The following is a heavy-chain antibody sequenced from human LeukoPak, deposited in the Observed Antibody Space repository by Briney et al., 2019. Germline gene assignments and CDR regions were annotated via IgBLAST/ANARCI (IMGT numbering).Heavy chain of an antibody. J-gene: IGHJ4*02. D-gene: IGHD2-2*01. V-gene: IGHV3-7*01. CDR3: ARYPVVVPAAIMPNQPIDY. CDR2: IKQDGSEK. CDR1: GFTFSNAW. Sequence: GGSLRLSCAASGFTFSNAWMSWVRQAPGKGLEWVANIKQDGSEKDYVDSVKGRFTISRDNAKNSLYLQMNSLRAEDTAVYYCARYPVVVPAAIMPNQPIDYWGQGTLVTVSS.